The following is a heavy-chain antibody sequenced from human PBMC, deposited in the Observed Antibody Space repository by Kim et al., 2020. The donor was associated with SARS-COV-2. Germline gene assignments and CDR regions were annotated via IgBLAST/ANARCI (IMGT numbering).Heavy chain of an antibody. J-gene: IGHJ5*02. V-gene: IGHV4-39*07. Sequence: SETLSRTCTVSGGSISSSSYYWGWIRQPPGKGLEWIGSIYYSGSTYYNPSLKSRVTISVDTSKNQFSLKLSSVTAADTAVYYCARDHIAAALGGFNWFDPWGQGTLVTVSS. CDR1: GGSISSSSYY. CDR3: ARDHIAAALGGFNWFDP. D-gene: IGHD6-13*01. CDR2: IYYSGST.